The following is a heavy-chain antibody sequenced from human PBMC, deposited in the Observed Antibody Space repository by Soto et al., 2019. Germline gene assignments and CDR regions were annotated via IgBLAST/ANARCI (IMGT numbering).Heavy chain of an antibody. CDR2: ISAYNGNT. CDR1: GYTFTSYG. Sequence: ASVKVSCKASGYTFTSYGISWVRQAPGQGLEWMGWISAYNGNTNYARKLQGRVTMTTDTSTSTAYMELRSLRSDDTAVYYCARTSGWPPLDAFDIWGQGTMVTVSS. CDR3: ARTSGWPPLDAFDI. V-gene: IGHV1-18*01. D-gene: IGHD6-19*01. J-gene: IGHJ3*02.